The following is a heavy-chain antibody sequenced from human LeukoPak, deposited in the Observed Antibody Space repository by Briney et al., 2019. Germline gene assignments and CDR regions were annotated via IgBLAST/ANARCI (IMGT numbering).Heavy chain of an antibody. CDR3: ARDSPIAAAGTGYYFDY. V-gene: IGHV3-21*01. CDR2: ISSSSSYI. Sequence: GGSLRLSCAASGFTFSSYSMNWVRQAPGKGLEWVSSISSSSSYIYYADSVKGRSTISRDNAKNSLYLQMNSLRAEDTAVYYCARDSPIAAAGTGYYFDYWGQGTLVTVSS. J-gene: IGHJ4*02. CDR1: GFTFSSYS. D-gene: IGHD6-13*01.